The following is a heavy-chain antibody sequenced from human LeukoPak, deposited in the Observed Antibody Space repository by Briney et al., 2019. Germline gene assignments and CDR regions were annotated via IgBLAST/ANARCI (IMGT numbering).Heavy chain of an antibody. CDR3: ARSYGSGSYYYAMDV. CDR2: ISLAGQT. CDR1: GGSISGTNW. J-gene: IGHJ6*02. D-gene: IGHD3-10*01. V-gene: IGHV4/OR15-8*02. Sequence: SETLSLTCGVSGGSISGTNWWSWVRQPPGQGLEWIGEISLAGQTNYNPSLNGRVTMSLDKSSNQLSLNLTSVTAADTAVYYCARSYGSGSYYYAMDVWGQGTTVTVSS.